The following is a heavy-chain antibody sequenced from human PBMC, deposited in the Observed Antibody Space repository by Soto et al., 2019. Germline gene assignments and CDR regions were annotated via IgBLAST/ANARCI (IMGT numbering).Heavy chain of an antibody. CDR1: GGTFSIYT. D-gene: IGHD3-10*01. V-gene: IGHV1-69*02. J-gene: IGHJ6*03. Sequence: SVKVSCKASGGTFSIYTISWGRQDPGQGLEWMGRIIPILGIANSAQKFQGRVTITADKSTSTAYMELSSLRSEDTAVYYCARAMVLTHYYYYMDVWRKGTTVTVSS. CDR2: IIPILGIA. CDR3: ARAMVLTHYYYYMDV.